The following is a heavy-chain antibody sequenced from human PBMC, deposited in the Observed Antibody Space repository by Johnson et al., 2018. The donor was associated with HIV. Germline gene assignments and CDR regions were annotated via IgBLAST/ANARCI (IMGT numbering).Heavy chain of an antibody. D-gene: IGHD2/OR15-2a*01. CDR3: ARDREYGLAWGWTLDI. CDR1: GFIFSGFG. Sequence: QVQLVESGGGVVQPRRSLRLSCAASGFIFSGFGLHWVRQAQGKGLEWVASISYDGGNKYYADSVRGRITISRDNSKNTLYLQMNGLRPEDTALYYCARDREYGLAWGWTLDIWGQGTMVTVSS. V-gene: IGHV3-30*03. CDR2: ISYDGGNK. J-gene: IGHJ3*02.